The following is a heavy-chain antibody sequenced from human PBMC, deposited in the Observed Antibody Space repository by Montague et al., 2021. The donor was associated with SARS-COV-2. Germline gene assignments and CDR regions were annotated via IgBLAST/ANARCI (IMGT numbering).Heavy chain of an antibody. J-gene: IGHJ4*02. CDR1: GFTFTTHW. V-gene: IGHV3-7*01. CDR2: INEDGSQK. Sequence: SLRLSCAASGFTFTTHWMNWVRQAPGKGLEWVANINEDGSQKYYIDSVKGRFTISRDNAKNSLFLQMNGLRAEDTAVYYCTALRRTDPFDYWGQGNLVTVSS. CDR3: TALRRTDPFDY. D-gene: IGHD3-10*01.